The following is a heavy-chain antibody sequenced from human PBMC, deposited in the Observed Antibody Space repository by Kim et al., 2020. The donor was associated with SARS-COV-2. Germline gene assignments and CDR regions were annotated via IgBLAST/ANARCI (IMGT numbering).Heavy chain of an antibody. Sequence: GGSLRLSCAASGFTFSDYWMHWVRRAPGKGLLWVSRISDNGGSPSYADSVKGRFTTSRDNAKNTLYLQVNSLRADDTAVYYCVKGGLRYCSVDSCYAGEYWGQGTRVTVSS. CDR3: VKGGLRYCSVDSCYAGEY. CDR2: ISDNGGSP. D-gene: IGHD2-15*01. V-gene: IGHV3-74*01. CDR1: GFTFSDYW. J-gene: IGHJ4*02.